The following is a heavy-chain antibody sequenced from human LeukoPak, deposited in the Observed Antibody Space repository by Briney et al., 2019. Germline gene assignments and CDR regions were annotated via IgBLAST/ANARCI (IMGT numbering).Heavy chain of an antibody. CDR2: IYYSGST. Sequence: SETLSLTCTVSGGSISSGGYYWSWIRQHPGKGLEWIGYIYYSGSTYYNPSLKSRVTISVDASKNQFSLKLSSVTAADTAVYYCARAPGVVVPAANYYYYYGMDVWGQGTTVTVSS. V-gene: IGHV4-31*03. D-gene: IGHD2-2*01. CDR1: GGSISSGGYY. CDR3: ARAPGVVVPAANYYYYYGMDV. J-gene: IGHJ6*02.